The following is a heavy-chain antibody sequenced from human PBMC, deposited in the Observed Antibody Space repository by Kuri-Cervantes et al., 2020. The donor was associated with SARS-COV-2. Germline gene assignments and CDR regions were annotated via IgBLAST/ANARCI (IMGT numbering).Heavy chain of an antibody. CDR2: IRYDGSNK. J-gene: IGHJ3*02. Sequence: GGSLRLSCAASGFTFSSYGMHWVRQAPGKGLEWVAFIRYDGSNKYYADSVKGRFTISRDNSKNTLYLQMNSLRAEDTAVYYCAKVDYCSGGSCYPGGALDIWAKGQWSPSPQ. V-gene: IGHV3-30*02. D-gene: IGHD2-15*01. CDR1: GFTFSSYG. CDR3: AKVDYCSGGSCYPGGALDI.